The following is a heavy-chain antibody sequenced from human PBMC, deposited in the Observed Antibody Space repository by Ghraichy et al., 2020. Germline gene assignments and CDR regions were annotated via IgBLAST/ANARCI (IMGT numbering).Heavy chain of an antibody. Sequence: ESLNISCAASGFTYSSYWMSWVRQAPGKGLEWVANIKQDGSEKDYVDSVKGRFTISRDNAKNSLYLQMNSLRAEDTAVYYCARDQAGNPGGFDYWGQGTLVTVSS. CDR3: ARDQAGNPGGFDY. D-gene: IGHD1-1*01. CDR2: IKQDGSEK. J-gene: IGHJ4*02. V-gene: IGHV3-7*01. CDR1: GFTYSSYW.